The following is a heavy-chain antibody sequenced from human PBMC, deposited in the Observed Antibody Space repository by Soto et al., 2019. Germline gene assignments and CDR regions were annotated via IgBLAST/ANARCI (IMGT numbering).Heavy chain of an antibody. V-gene: IGHV1-69*02. J-gene: IGHJ4*02. CDR1: GDTFNRYT. D-gene: IGHD2-15*01. CDR2: IIPMSPMP. Sequence: QVQLVQSGAEVKKPGSSVNVACKASGDTFNRYTISWVRQAPGQGLEWMGRIIPMSPMPIYAQKFRGRVTFTADKSTTSVYMELSSLTSDDTAVYYCARGEGGKGNWYAVWGQGTLVTVSS. CDR3: ARGEGGKGNWYAV.